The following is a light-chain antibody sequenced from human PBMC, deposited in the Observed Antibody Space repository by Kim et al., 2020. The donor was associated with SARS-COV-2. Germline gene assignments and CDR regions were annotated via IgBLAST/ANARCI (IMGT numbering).Light chain of an antibody. Sequence: SYELTQPPSVSVSPGQTASITCSGDKLGDKYACWYQQKPGQSPVLVIYQDSKRPSGIPERFSGSNSGNTATLTISGTQAMDEADYYCQAWDSNTAFWVFGGGTQLTVL. CDR3: QAWDSNTAFWV. J-gene: IGLJ3*02. CDR2: QDS. V-gene: IGLV3-1*01. CDR1: KLGDKY.